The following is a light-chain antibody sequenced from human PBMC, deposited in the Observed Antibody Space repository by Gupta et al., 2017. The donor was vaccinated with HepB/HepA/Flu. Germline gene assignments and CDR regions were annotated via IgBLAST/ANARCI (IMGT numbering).Light chain of an antibody. CDR2: RNS. CDR3: QTYDSSLSGHV. J-gene: IGLJ1*01. V-gene: IGLV1-40*01. CDR1: ISNIGAGYN. Sequence: QSVLTPPPSVSGAPGPRVTISCTGRISNIGAGYNVHWYQHLPGTAPNLLIFRNSNRPSGVPDRFSGSKSGTSASLAIXGXQAEDEXDYYCQTYDSSLSGHVFGTGTKVTVL.